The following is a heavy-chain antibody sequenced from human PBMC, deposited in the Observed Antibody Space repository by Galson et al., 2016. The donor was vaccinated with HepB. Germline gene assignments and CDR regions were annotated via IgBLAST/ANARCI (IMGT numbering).Heavy chain of an antibody. V-gene: IGHV4-30-2*01. CDR3: ARARGYDALNH. J-gene: IGHJ3*01. CDR2: MYHSGTT. Sequence: TLSLTCAVSSGSISSGGYSWSWIRQPPGKGLEWIGYMYHSGTTFYNPSLKSRVAISIDRSNNQFSLKLTSVTAADTAVYYCARARGYDALNHWGQGTLVTVSS. D-gene: IGHD3-10*01. CDR1: SGSISSGGYS.